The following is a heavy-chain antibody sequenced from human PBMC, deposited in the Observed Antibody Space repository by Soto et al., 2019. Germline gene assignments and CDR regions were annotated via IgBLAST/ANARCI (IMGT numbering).Heavy chain of an antibody. V-gene: IGHV4-34*01. D-gene: IGHD2-2*01. CDR3: ARTARYCSSTSCRPNKKRVLYWFDP. Sequence: QVQLQQWGAGLLKPSETLSLTCAVYGGSFSGYYWSWIRQPPGKGLEWIGEINHSGSTNYNPSLKSQVTISVDTSKNQFSLKLSSVTAADTAVYYCARTARYCSSTSCRPNKKRVLYWFDPWGQGTLVTVSS. CDR2: INHSGST. J-gene: IGHJ5*02. CDR1: GGSFSGYY.